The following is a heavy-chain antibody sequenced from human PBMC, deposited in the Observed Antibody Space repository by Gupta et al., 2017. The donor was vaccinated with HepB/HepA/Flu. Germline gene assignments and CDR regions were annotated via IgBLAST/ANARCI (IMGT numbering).Heavy chain of an antibody. J-gene: IGHJ4*02. CDR3: ARHIGIVGVTTCNY. CDR1: GFTFRSYW. D-gene: IGHD1-26*01. Sequence: EVQLVESGGGLVQPGGSLRLSCSASGFTFRSYWMSWVRQAPGKGLEWVASISDDGSKTYYVDSVKGQFTISRDNAKNSLFLQMNSLRAEDTAVYYCARHIGIVGVTTCNYWGQGILVTVSS. V-gene: IGHV3-7*01. CDR2: ISDDGSKT.